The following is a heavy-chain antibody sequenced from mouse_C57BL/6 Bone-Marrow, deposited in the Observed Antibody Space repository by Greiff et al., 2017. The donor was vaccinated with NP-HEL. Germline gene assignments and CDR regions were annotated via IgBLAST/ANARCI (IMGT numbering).Heavy chain of an antibody. CDR2: ISSGSSTI. CDR1: GFTFSDYG. CDR3: ARGGRLYAMDY. J-gene: IGHJ4*01. Sequence: EVKLVESGGGLVKPGGSLKLSCAASGFTFSDYGMLWVRQAPEKGLEWVAYISSGSSTIYYADTVKGRFTISRDNAKNTLFLQMTSLRSEDTAMYYCARGGRLYAMDYWGQGTSVTVSS. D-gene: IGHD3-3*01. V-gene: IGHV5-17*01.